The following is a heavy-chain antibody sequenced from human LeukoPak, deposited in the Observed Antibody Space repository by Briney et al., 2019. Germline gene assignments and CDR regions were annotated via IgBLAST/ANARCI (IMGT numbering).Heavy chain of an antibody. CDR2: VYHSGST. D-gene: IGHD3-22*01. CDR1: GYSISSGYY. CDR3: ASTRYYHDSSGYYPVPFFDY. J-gene: IGHJ4*02. Sequence: PSETLSLTCAVSGYSISSGYYWGWIRQPPGKGLEWIGSVYHSGSTYYNPSLKSRVTISVDTSKNQFSLKLSSVTAADTAVYYCASTRYYHDSSGYYPVPFFDYWGQGTLVTVSS. V-gene: IGHV4-38-2*01.